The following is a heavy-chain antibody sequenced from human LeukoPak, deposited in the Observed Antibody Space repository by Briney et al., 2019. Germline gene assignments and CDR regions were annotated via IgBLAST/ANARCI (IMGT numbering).Heavy chain of an antibody. CDR3: ARGFSGSPYLFDY. CDR2: FYHSGNT. CDR1: GYSISSGYY. J-gene: IGHJ4*02. Sequence: SETLSLTCTVSGYSISSGYYWGWIRQPPGKGLEWIGSFYHSGNTYYRPSLKSRVTISVDTSKNQFSLKLTSLTAADTAVYYCARGFSGSPYLFDYWGQGTLVTVSS. V-gene: IGHV4-38-2*02. D-gene: IGHD3-10*01.